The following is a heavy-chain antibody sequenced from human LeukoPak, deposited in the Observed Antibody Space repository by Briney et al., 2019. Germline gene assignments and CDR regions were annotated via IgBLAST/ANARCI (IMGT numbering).Heavy chain of an antibody. J-gene: IGHJ4*02. Sequence: PSDTLSLTCAVYGGSFSDYYWSWIRQPPGKGLECIGEITHSGSTNYNPSLKSRVTISVDTSKNQFSLKLSSVTAADTAVYYCARGDLSYGFDYWGQGTLVTVSS. CDR1: GGSFSDYY. V-gene: IGHV4-34*01. CDR3: ARGDLSYGFDY. CDR2: ITHSGST. D-gene: IGHD4-17*01.